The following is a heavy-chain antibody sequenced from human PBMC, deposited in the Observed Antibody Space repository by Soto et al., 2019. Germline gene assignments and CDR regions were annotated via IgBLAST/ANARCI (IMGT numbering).Heavy chain of an antibody. V-gene: IGHV1-3*01. Sequence: ASVKVSCKVSGYTLTSYAMHWVRQAPGQRLEWMGWINAGNGNTKYSQKFQGRVTITRDTSASTAYMELSSLRSEDTAVYYCARNPGYDAFDIWGQGTMVTVSS. J-gene: IGHJ3*02. CDR1: GYTLTSYA. D-gene: IGHD3-9*01. CDR2: INAGNGNT. CDR3: ARNPGYDAFDI.